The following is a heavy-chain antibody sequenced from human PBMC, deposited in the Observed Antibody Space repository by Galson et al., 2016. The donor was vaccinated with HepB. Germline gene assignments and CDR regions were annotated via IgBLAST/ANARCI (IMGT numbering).Heavy chain of an antibody. V-gene: IGHV5-51*01. Sequence: QSGAEVKKPGESLKISCKGSGYNFTISWIGWVRQRPGKGLEWMGIIYPGYSETRYSPSFQGQVTIPADKSISTAYLHWSSLKASATPMYYCARHLDTTMTLAPSIRGTDYYFYGMDVWGQETTVTVSS. CDR2: IYPGYSET. J-gene: IGHJ6*02. CDR3: ARHLDTTMTLAPSIRGTDYYFYGMDV. D-gene: IGHD5-18*01. CDR1: GYNFTISW.